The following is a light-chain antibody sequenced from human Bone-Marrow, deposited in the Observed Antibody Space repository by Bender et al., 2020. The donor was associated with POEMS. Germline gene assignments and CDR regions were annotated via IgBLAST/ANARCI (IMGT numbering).Light chain of an antibody. Sequence: SYEVSQPPSVSVSPGQTATITCSGDKLGDKYVCWYQQKPGQSPVVVIYEDSKRPSGIPERFSGSNSGNTATLTISGTQSMDEADYYCQAWDSNTVIFGGGTKLTVL. CDR3: QAWDSNTVI. CDR1: KLGDKY. J-gene: IGLJ2*01. V-gene: IGLV3-1*01. CDR2: EDS.